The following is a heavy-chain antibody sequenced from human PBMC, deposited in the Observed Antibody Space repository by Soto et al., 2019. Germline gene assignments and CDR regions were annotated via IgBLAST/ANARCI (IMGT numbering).Heavy chain of an antibody. CDR3: ARGATHYDILTGYPWFDP. CDR1: GGSISSGGYY. Sequence: SETLSLTCTVSGGSISSGGYYWSWIRQHPGKGLEWIGYIYYSGSTYYNPSLKSRVTISVDTSKNQFSLKLSSVAAADTAVYYCARGATHYDILTGYPWFDPWGQGTLVTVSS. V-gene: IGHV4-31*03. CDR2: IYYSGST. D-gene: IGHD3-9*01. J-gene: IGHJ5*02.